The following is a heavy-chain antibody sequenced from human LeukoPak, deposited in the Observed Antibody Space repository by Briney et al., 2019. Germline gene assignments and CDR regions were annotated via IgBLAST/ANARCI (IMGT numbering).Heavy chain of an antibody. V-gene: IGHV3-30-3*01. D-gene: IGHD3-9*01. CDR3: ARFLTGYSYFDY. Sequence: GGSLRLSCAASGFTFSSYAMHWVRQAPGKGLEWVAVISYDGSNKYYADSVKGRFTISRDNSKNTLYLQMNSLRAEDTAVYYCARFLTGYSYFDYWGQGTLVTVSS. CDR2: ISYDGSNK. CDR1: GFTFSSYA. J-gene: IGHJ4*02.